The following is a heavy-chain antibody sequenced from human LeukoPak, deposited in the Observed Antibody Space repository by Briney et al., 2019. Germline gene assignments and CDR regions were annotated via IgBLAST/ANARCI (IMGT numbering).Heavy chain of an antibody. CDR1: GFTFSSYA. J-gene: IGHJ4*02. CDR2: ISGSGGST. D-gene: IGHD3-22*01. V-gene: IGHV3-23*01. Sequence: GGSLRLSCAASGFTFSSYAMSWVRQAPGKGLEWVSAISGSGGSTYYADSVKGRFTISRDNSKNTLYLQMNSLRAEDTAVYYCAKATRGSSGYYSHYWGQGTLVTVSS. CDR3: AKATRGSSGYYSHY.